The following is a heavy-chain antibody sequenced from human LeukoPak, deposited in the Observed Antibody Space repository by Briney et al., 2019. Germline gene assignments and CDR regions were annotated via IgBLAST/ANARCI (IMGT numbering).Heavy chain of an antibody. CDR3: AREGFVVVPAAIERLIDY. D-gene: IGHD2-2*02. CDR2: MYDRGDT. J-gene: IGHJ4*02. V-gene: IGHV3-66*01. CDR1: GFTVTSNF. Sequence: GGSLRLSCAVSGFTVTSNFMSWVRQAPGKGLEWVSVMYDRGDTYYADSVKGRFTISRDNSKNTLYLQMNSLRAEDTAVYYCAREGFVVVPAAIERLIDYWGQGTLVTVSS.